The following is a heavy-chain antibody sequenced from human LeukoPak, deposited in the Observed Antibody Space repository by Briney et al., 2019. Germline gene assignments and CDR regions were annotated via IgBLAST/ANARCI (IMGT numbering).Heavy chain of an antibody. Sequence: HPGGSLRLSCAASGFTFSSYAMSWVRQSPGKGLEWASAISGSGGSTYYADSVKGRFTISRDNSKNTLYLQMNSLRAEDTAVYYCAKDRRTTVIYLGYWGQGTLVTVSS. CDR3: AKDRRTTVIYLGY. CDR1: GFTFSSYA. D-gene: IGHD4-17*01. J-gene: IGHJ4*02. V-gene: IGHV3-23*01. CDR2: ISGSGGST.